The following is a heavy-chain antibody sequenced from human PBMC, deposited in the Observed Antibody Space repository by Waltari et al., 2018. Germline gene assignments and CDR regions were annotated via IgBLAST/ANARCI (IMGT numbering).Heavy chain of an antibody. CDR3: ARGDILTGYYSTLPVSPYFDY. CDR2: IYHSGST. Sequence: QVQLQESGPGLVKPSGTLSLNCAVSGCAISSSNWWSWVGQTPGKGMEWMGEIYHSGSTNYNPSLTSRVTISVDKSKNQFSLKLSSVTAADTAVYYCARGDILTGYYSTLPVSPYFDYWGQGTLVTVSS. V-gene: IGHV4-4*02. CDR1: GCAISSSNW. J-gene: IGHJ4*02. D-gene: IGHD3-9*01.